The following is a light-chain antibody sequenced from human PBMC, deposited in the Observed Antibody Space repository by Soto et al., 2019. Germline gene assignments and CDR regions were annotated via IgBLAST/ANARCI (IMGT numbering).Light chain of an antibody. Sequence: EMVMTLSPATLSVSPGERATLSCRASQSISNNLAWYQLKPGQAPRLLIYGASIRATGIPGRFSGSGSGTDFTLTISGLQSEDFAVYYCQQYNNWPLTFGGGTKVDIK. J-gene: IGKJ4*01. CDR3: QQYNNWPLT. CDR2: GAS. V-gene: IGKV3-15*01. CDR1: QSISNN.